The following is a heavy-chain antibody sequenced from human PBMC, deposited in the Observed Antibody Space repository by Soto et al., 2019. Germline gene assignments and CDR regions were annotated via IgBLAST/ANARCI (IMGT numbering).Heavy chain of an antibody. CDR3: ARGTRAGLQYTYYYYGMDV. CDR1: GFTFSSYA. J-gene: IGHJ6*02. Sequence: PGGSLRLSCAASGFTFSSYAMHWVRQAPGRGLEWVAVISYDGSNKYYADSVKGRFTISRDNSKNTLYLQMNSLRAEDTAVYYCARGTRAGLQYTYYYYGMDVWGQGTTVTVSS. V-gene: IGHV3-30-3*01. CDR2: ISYDGSNK. D-gene: IGHD4-4*01.